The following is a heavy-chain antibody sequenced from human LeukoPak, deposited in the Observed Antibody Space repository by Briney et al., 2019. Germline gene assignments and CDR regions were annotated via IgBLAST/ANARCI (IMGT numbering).Heavy chain of an antibody. CDR1: GGSISSGGYS. Sequence: SETLSLTCAVSGGSISSGGYSWSWIRQPPGKGLEWIGYIYHSGSTYYNPSLKSRVTISVDRSKNQFSLKLSSVTAADTAVYYCARDSGSQLGGSLYYHYYYYMDVWGKGTTVTVSS. D-gene: IGHD2-15*01. J-gene: IGHJ6*03. V-gene: IGHV4-30-2*01. CDR3: ARDSGSQLGGSLYYHYYYYMDV. CDR2: IYHSGST.